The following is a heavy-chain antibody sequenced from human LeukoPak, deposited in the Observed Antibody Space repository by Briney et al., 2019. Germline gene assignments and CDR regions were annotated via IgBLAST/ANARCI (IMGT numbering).Heavy chain of an antibody. J-gene: IGHJ4*02. CDR3: ARDTPYYYDSSGYYYEG. D-gene: IGHD3-22*01. CDR1: GFTFSSYS. CDR2: ISSSSSSTI. Sequence: GGSLRLSCAASGFTFSSYSMNWVRQAPGKGLEWVSYISSSSSSTIYYADSVKGRFTISRDNAKNSLYLQMNSLRDEDTAVYYCARDTPYYYDSSGYYYEGWGQGTLVTVSS. V-gene: IGHV3-48*02.